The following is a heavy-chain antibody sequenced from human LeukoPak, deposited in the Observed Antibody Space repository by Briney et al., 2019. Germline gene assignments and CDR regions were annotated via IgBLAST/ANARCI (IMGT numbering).Heavy chain of an antibody. CDR3: AGSYYDILTGYYY. CDR1: GGSISSYY. Sequence: PSETLSLTCTVSGGSISSYYWSWIRQPPGKGLEWIGYIYYSGSTNYNPSLKSRVTISVDTSKNQFSLKLSSVTAADTAVYYCAGSYYDILTGYYYWGQGTLVTVSS. D-gene: IGHD3-9*01. J-gene: IGHJ4*02. V-gene: IGHV4-59*01. CDR2: IYYSGST.